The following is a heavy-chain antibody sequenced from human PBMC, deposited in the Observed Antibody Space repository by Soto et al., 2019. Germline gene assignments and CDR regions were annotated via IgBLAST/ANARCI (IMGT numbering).Heavy chain of an antibody. D-gene: IGHD2-21*01. J-gene: IGHJ2*01. Sequence: PSETLSLTCTVSGGSISSYYWSWIRQPPGKGLEWIGYIYYSGSTNYNPSLKSRVTISVDTSKNQFSLKLSSVTAADTAVYYCARENVVARGYWYFDLWGRGTLVTVS. CDR2: IYYSGST. CDR3: ARENVVARGYWYFDL. CDR1: GGSISSYY. V-gene: IGHV4-59*01.